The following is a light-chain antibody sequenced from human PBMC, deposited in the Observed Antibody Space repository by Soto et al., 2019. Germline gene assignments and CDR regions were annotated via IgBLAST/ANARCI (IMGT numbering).Light chain of an antibody. CDR2: GNS. CDR1: SSNIGAGYD. Sequence: QSVLTQPPSVSGAPGQRVTISCTGSSSNIGAGYDVHWYLQLPGTAPKLLIYGNSNRPSGVPDRFSGSKSGTSASLAITGLQAEDEADYYCQSYDSSLSGPVFGGGTKLTVL. V-gene: IGLV1-40*01. CDR3: QSYDSSLSGPV. J-gene: IGLJ2*01.